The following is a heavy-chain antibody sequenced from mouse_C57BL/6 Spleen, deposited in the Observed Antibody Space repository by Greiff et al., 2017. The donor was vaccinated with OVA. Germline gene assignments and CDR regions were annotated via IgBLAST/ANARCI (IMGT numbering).Heavy chain of an antibody. D-gene: IGHD2-10*01. CDR2: IDPSDSYT. J-gene: IGHJ1*03. V-gene: IGHV1-50*01. CDR3: ARNTYYGNYRYFDV. CDR1: GYTFTSYW. Sequence: QVQLQQPGAELVKPGASVKLSCKASGYTFTSYWMQWVKQRPGQGLEWIGEIDPSDSYTNYNQKFQGKATLTVDTSSSTAYMQLSSLTSEDSAVYYCARNTYYGNYRYFDVWGTGTTVTVSS.